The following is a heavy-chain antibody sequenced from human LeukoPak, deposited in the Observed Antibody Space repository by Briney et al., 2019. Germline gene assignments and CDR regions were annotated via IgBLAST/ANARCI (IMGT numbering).Heavy chain of an antibody. D-gene: IGHD3-22*01. CDR1: GGTFSSYA. Sequence: SVKVSCKASGGTFSSYAISWVRQAPGQGLEWMGGIIPIFGTANYAQKFQGRDTITADESTSTAYMELSSLRSEDTAVYYCARAATMIVVVAPFDPWGQGTLVTVSS. CDR3: ARAATMIVVVAPFDP. CDR2: IIPIFGTA. V-gene: IGHV1-69*13. J-gene: IGHJ5*02.